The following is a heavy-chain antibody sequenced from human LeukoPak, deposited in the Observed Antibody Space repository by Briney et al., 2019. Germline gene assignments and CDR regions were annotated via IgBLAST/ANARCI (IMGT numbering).Heavy chain of an antibody. D-gene: IGHD6-19*01. Sequence: SETLSLTCTVSGGSISSSSYYWGWIRQPPGKGLEWIGSIYYSGSTYYNPSLKSRVTISVDTSKNQFSLKLSSVTAADTAVYYCVRDIQWLGNYYYMDVWGKGTTVIVSS. CDR2: IYYSGST. V-gene: IGHV4-39*07. J-gene: IGHJ6*03. CDR3: VRDIQWLGNYYYMDV. CDR1: GGSISSSSYY.